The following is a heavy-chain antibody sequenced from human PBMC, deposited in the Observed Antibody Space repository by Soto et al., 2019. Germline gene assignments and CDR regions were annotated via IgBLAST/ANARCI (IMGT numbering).Heavy chain of an antibody. J-gene: IGHJ4*02. CDR1: GYPFIGYS. Sequence: QVQLVQSGPEVKKPGASVKVSCKASGYPFIGYSISWVRQAPGQGLEWMGWISTYNGNTNTAQKFQGRVTMTTHTSPKTAYMELSILGFDDTAVYFCARVYRSSCWAFEYWGQGTLVTGSS. CDR3: ARVYRSSCWAFEY. D-gene: IGHD6-13*01. V-gene: IGHV1-18*04. CDR2: ISTYNGNT.